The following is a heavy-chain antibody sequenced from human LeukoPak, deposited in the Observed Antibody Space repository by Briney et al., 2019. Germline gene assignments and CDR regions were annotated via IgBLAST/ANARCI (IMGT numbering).Heavy chain of an antibody. D-gene: IGHD2-2*02. CDR2: ISGSGGST. CDR1: GFTFSSYA. V-gene: IGHV3-23*01. CDR3: AKGYTEGGFDY. Sequence: GGSLRLSCAASGFTFSSYAMSWVRQAPGKGLEWVSAISGSGGSTYYAGSVKGRFTISRDNSKNTLYLQMNSLRAEDTAVYFCAKGYTEGGFDYWGQGTLVTVSS. J-gene: IGHJ4*02.